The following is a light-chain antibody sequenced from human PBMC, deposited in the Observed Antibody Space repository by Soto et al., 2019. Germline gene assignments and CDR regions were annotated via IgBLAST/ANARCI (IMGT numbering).Light chain of an antibody. CDR1: SGHSTYA. CDR3: QSWGGGVHWV. J-gene: IGLJ3*02. CDR2: VNSDGSH. Sequence: QPVLSQSPSASASQGASVTFTCSLTSGHSTYAGAWHQQPPHKGPRFLMIVNSDGSHTKGDGIPDRFSGSSSGADRYLTISSLQSEDEGDYYCQSWGGGVHWVFGGGTKLTVL. V-gene: IGLV4-69*01.